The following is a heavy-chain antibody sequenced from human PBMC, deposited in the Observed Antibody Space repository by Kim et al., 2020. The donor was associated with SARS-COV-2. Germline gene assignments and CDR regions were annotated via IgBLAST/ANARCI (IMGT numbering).Heavy chain of an antibody. Sequence: SVKVSCKASGGTFSSYAISWVRQAPGQGLEWMGGIIPIFGTANYAQKFQGRVTITADESTSTAYMELSSLRSEDTAVYYCARTLYSGSYYDSYYFDYWGQGTLVTVSS. CDR1: GGTFSSYA. CDR3: ARTLYSGSYYDSYYFDY. D-gene: IGHD1-26*01. CDR2: IIPIFGTA. V-gene: IGHV1-69*13. J-gene: IGHJ4*02.